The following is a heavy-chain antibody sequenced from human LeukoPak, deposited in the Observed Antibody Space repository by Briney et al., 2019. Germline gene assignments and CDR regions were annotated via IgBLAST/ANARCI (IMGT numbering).Heavy chain of an antibody. CDR3: ARDTPNDSSGYFDY. D-gene: IGHD3-22*01. Sequence: GRSLRLSCAASGFTFSNYGMHWVRQAPGKGLEWVALISYDGSNKYFADSVKGRFTISRDNSKNTLYLQMHSLRAEDTAVYYCARDTPNDSSGYFDYWGQGTLVTVSS. CDR1: GFTFSNYG. V-gene: IGHV3-30*03. J-gene: IGHJ4*02. CDR2: ISYDGSNK.